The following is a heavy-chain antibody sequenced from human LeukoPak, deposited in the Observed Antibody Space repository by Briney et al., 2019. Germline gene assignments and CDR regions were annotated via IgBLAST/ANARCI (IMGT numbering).Heavy chain of an antibody. CDR2: IIPIFGTA. CDR1: GGTFSSYA. V-gene: IGHV1-69*05. Sequence: ASVKVSCKASGGTFSSYAISWVRQAPGQGLEWMGGIIPIFGTANYAQKFQGRVTITTDESTSTAYMELSSPRSEDTAVYYCARDRRGYSYGVGYNWFDPWGQGTLVTVSS. CDR3: ARDRRGYSYGVGYNWFDP. J-gene: IGHJ5*02. D-gene: IGHD5-18*01.